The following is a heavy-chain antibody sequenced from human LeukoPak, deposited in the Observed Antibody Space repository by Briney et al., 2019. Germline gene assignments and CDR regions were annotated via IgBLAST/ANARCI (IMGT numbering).Heavy chain of an antibody. J-gene: IGHJ4*02. V-gene: IGHV1-2*02. D-gene: IGHD3-9*01. CDR1: GYTFTGYY. CDR2: INPNSGDT. Sequence: ASVKVSCKASGYTFTGYYMHWLRQAPGQGLEWMGWINPNSGDTNYAQKFQGRVTMTRDTSISTAYMELSRLRSDDTAVYYCARDPPYYDILTGYYYWGQGTLVTVSS. CDR3: ARDPPYYDILTGYYY.